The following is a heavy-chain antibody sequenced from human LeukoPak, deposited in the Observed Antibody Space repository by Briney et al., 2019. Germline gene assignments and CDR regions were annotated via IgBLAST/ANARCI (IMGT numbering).Heavy chain of an antibody. Sequence: AGGSLRLSCAASGFTFSNYAMHWVRQAPGKGLEWVSYISSSGSTIYYADSVKGRFTISRDNAKNSLYLQMNSLRAEDTAVYYCARDLTHYYYYMDVWGKGTTVTVSS. V-gene: IGHV3-48*04. CDR2: ISSSGSTI. CDR3: ARDLTHYYYYMDV. J-gene: IGHJ6*03. CDR1: GFTFSNYA.